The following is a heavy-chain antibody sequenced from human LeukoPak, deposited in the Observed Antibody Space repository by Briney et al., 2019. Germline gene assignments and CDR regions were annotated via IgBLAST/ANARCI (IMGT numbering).Heavy chain of an antibody. V-gene: IGHV4-59*08. CDR2: IYYSGSA. D-gene: IGHD3-3*01. CDR3: ALCPEWYYFDY. CDR1: GGSISSYY. Sequence: SETLSLTCTVSGGSISSYYWSWIRQAPGKGLEWIGYIYYSGSAIYSPSLKSRVTISVDTSKNQFSLRLSSVTAADTAVYYCALCPEWYYFDYWGQGTLVTVSS. J-gene: IGHJ4*02.